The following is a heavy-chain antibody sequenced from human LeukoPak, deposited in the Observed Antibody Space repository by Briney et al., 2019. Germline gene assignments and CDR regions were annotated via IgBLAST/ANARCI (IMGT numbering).Heavy chain of an antibody. CDR3: ARNDYGTFYSDY. CDR2: ISYDGSSK. D-gene: IGHD5-12*01. CDR1: GFIFRNYA. V-gene: IGHV3-30-3*01. J-gene: IGHJ4*02. Sequence: PGGSLRLSCAASGFIFRNYAMHWVRQAPGKGLEWVAVISYDGSSKYYADSVKGRFTISRDNSKKTLYLEMNSPRAEDTAMYYCARNDYGTFYSDYWGQGALVPVSS.